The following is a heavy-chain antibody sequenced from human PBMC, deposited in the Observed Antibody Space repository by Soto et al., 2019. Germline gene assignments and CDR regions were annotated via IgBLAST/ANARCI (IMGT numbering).Heavy chain of an antibody. CDR3: VKHSWNY. CDR1: GLTFSRLD. V-gene: IGHV3-23*01. Sequence: EVQLLESGGGLVQPGGSLRLSCAVSGLTFSRLDLRWVRKPPGKGLEWVSARGGSDLSTHDVDSVKGRFTISRDSSKNTLYLQMNSLSAEDTAVYYCVKHSWNYWGQGTLVTVSS. J-gene: IGHJ4*02. CDR2: RGGSDLST. D-gene: IGHD1-1*01.